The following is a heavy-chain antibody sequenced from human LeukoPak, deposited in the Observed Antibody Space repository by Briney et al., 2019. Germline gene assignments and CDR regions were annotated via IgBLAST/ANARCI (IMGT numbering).Heavy chain of an antibody. J-gene: IGHJ4*02. D-gene: IGHD3-22*01. CDR2: IYYSGST. Sequence: PSQTLSLTCTVSGGSISSSSYYRGWIRQPPGKGLEWIGSIYYSGSTYYNPSLKSRVTISVDTSKNQFSLKLSSVTAADTAVYYCARHNLDSTMIVVVTFDYWGQGTLVTVSS. CDR1: GGSISSSSYY. CDR3: ARHNLDSTMIVVVTFDY. V-gene: IGHV4-39*01.